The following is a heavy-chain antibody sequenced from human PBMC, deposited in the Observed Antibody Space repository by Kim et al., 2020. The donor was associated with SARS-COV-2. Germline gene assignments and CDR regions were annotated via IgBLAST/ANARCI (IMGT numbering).Heavy chain of an antibody. J-gene: IGHJ3*02. D-gene: IGHD4-17*01. CDR2: IYSGGST. Sequence: GGSLRLSCAASGFTVSSNYMSWVRQAPGKGLEWVSVIYSGGSTYYADSVKGRFTISRDNSKNTLYLQMNSLRAEDTAVYYCARVVILGTVTTSGQEDDAFDIWGQGTMVTVSS. CDR3: ARVVILGTVTTSGQEDDAFDI. CDR1: GFTVSSNY. V-gene: IGHV3-53*01.